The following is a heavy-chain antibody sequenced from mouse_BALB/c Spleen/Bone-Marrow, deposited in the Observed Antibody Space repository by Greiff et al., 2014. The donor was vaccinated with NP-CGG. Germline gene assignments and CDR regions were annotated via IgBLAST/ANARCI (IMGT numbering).Heavy chain of an antibody. Sequence: DVMLVESGGDLVKPGGSLKLSCAASGFTFSTYIMSWVRQTPEKRLEWVATISSGGRYIFYPDSVKGRFTLSRDNAKNTLYLQMGSLRSDDTAMYYCTREEDYDGNYKFAYWGQGALVTVSA. CDR3: TREEDYDGNYKFAY. D-gene: IGHD2-3*01. CDR2: ISSGGRYI. V-gene: IGHV5-6-4*01. J-gene: IGHJ3*01. CDR1: GFTFSTYI.